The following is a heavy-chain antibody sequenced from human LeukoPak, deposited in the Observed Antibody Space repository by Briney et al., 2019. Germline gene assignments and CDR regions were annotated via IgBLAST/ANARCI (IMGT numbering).Heavy chain of an antibody. CDR3: AKDAPAQVAYYYYGMDV. D-gene: IGHD2-2*01. CDR2: ISGSGGST. CDR1: GFTFSSYA. V-gene: IGHV3-23*01. Sequence: GGSLRLSCAASGFTFSSYAMSWVRQAPGKGLEWVSAISGSGGSTYYADSVKGRFTISRDNSKNTLHLQMNSLRAEDTAVYYCAKDAPAQVAYYYYGMDVWGQGTTVTVSS. J-gene: IGHJ6*02.